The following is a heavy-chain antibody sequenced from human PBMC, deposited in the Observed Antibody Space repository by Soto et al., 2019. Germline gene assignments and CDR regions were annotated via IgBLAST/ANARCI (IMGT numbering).Heavy chain of an antibody. Sequence: EVQLLESGGGLVQPGGSLSLTCVVSGFTFSSYAMSWVRQAPGKGLEWVSLISGTGSTTYYADSVKGRFTISRDNSKNTLYLQMNSLRADDTAVYYCAAIRFWGQGTLVTVSS. J-gene: IGHJ4*02. CDR2: ISGTGSTT. CDR3: AAIRF. CDR1: GFTFSSYA. V-gene: IGHV3-23*01.